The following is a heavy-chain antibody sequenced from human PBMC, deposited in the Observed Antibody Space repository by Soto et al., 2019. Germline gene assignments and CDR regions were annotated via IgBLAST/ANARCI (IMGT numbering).Heavy chain of an antibody. Sequence: WEPLSLPCTFSGGSVSSGSYYWSWIRQPPGKGREWIGDIFSSGSTNYNPSLKSRVTISVDTSKNQFSLKLSSVTAADTAVYYCARGRGSSGGYFDYWGQGTLVTVSS. D-gene: IGHD3-22*01. J-gene: IGHJ4*02. CDR2: IFSSGST. CDR3: ARGRGSSGGYFDY. CDR1: GGSVSSGSYY. V-gene: IGHV4-61*01.